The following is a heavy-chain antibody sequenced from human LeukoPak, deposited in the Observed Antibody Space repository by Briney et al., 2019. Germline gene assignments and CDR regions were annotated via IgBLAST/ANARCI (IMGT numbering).Heavy chain of an antibody. CDR2: ISSSGSTQ. V-gene: IGHV3-48*03. CDR3: ARDSSSWSSRWFDP. J-gene: IGHJ5*02. CDR1: GFTFSSYE. Sequence: GGSLRLSCAASGFTFSSYEMNWVRQAPGKGLEWVSYISSSGSTQYYAGSVKGRFTISRDNAKDSLYLQMNSLRAEDTAVYYCARDSSSWSSRWFDPWGQGILVTVSS. D-gene: IGHD6-13*01.